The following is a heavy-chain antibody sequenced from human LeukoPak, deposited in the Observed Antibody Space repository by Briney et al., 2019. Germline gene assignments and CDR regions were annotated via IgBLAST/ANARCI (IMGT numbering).Heavy chain of an antibody. J-gene: IGHJ4*02. V-gene: IGHV1-2*02. CDR2: INPNSGGT. Sequence: ASVKVSCKASGYTFTGSYMHWVRQAPGQGLEWMGWINPNSGGTNYAQKFQGRVTMTRDTSISTAYMELSRLRSDDTAVYYCATAIPGGSCSGDYWGQGTLVTVSS. CDR3: ATAIPGGSCSGDY. CDR1: GYTFTGSY. D-gene: IGHD2-15*01.